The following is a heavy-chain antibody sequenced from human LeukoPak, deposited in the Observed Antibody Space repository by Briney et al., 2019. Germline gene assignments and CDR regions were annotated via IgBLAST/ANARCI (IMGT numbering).Heavy chain of an antibody. CDR2: IIPIFGTA. D-gene: IGHD3-3*01. CDR1: GGTFSSYA. CDR3: AREGDYDFWSGYPYYFDY. Sequence: SVKVPCKGSGGTFSSYAISWVRQAPGQGLEWMGRIIPIFGTANYAQKFQGRVTITTDESTSTAYMELSSLRSEDTAVYYCAREGDYDFWSGYPYYFDYWGQGTLVTVSS. V-gene: IGHV1-69*05. J-gene: IGHJ4*02.